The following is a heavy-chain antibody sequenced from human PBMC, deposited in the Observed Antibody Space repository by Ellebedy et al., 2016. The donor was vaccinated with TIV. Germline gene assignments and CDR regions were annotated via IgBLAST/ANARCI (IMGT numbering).Heavy chain of an antibody. CDR1: GGTFSSYA. D-gene: IGHD3-22*01. Sequence: ASVKVSCKASGGTFSSYAISWVRQAPGQGLEWMGRIIPILGIANYAQKFQDRVIITRDTSASTAYMELSSLRFEDTAVYYCARGMYYSDSSGYSAYLDLWGRGTLVTVSS. CDR2: IIPILGIA. V-gene: IGHV1-69*04. J-gene: IGHJ2*01. CDR3: ARGMYYSDSSGYSAYLDL.